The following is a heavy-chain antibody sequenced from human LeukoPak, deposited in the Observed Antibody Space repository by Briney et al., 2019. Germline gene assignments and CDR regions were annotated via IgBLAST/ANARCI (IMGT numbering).Heavy chain of an antibody. Sequence: ETLSLTCTVSGGFISSSSYYWGWIRQPPGKGLEWVSAISGSGGSTYYADSVKGRFTISRDNSKNTLYLQMNSLRAEDTAVYYCALQGVDYVWGSYRPYYYYYMDVWGKGTTVTVSS. V-gene: IGHV3-23*01. D-gene: IGHD3-16*02. CDR2: ISGSGGST. CDR3: ALQGVDYVWGSYRPYYYYYMDV. J-gene: IGHJ6*03. CDR1: GGFISSSSYY.